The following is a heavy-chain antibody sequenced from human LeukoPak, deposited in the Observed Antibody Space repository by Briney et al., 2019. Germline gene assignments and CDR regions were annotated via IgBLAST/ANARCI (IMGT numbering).Heavy chain of an antibody. CDR2: INHSGST. J-gene: IGHJ5*02. CDR1: GGSFSGYY. D-gene: IGHD3-10*01. CDR3: ARRAYYYGSGAPLGP. Sequence: PSETLSLTCAVYGGSFSGYYWSWIRQPPGKGLEWIGEINHSGSTNYNPSLKSRVTISVDTSKNQFSLKLSSVTAADTAAYYCARRAYYYGSGAPLGPWGQGTLVTVSS. V-gene: IGHV4-34*01.